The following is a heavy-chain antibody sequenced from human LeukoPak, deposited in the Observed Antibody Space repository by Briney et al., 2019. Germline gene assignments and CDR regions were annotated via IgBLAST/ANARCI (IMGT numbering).Heavy chain of an antibody. V-gene: IGHV4-39*01. CDR3: ARHDSFGIRKVCDY. D-gene: IGHD5-18*01. Sequence: PSETLSLTCTVSGHSVSSTIHYWGWVRQPPGKGMEWIGSIYYDGSTKYRPSLKSRVTISVDTSKNQFSLKLSSVTAADTAVYYCARHDSFGIRKVCDYWGQGTLVTVSS. CDR1: GHSVSSTIHY. CDR2: IYYDGST. J-gene: IGHJ4*02.